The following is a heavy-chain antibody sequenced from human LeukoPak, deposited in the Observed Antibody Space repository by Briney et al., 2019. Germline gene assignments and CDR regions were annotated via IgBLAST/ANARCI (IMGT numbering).Heavy chain of an antibody. V-gene: IGHV3-30*03. CDR2: ISYDGSNK. CDR3: AREPFQQIVVVMHYFDY. D-gene: IGHD3-22*01. J-gene: IGHJ4*02. CDR1: VFTFSSYA. Sequence: VRSLRLSCAASVFTFSSYAMHWVRQAPGKGVEWVAVISYDGSNKYYADSVKGRVTISRENSKKTLYLQMNSLRAEETARYYCAREPFQQIVVVMHYFDYWGQGTLVTVSP.